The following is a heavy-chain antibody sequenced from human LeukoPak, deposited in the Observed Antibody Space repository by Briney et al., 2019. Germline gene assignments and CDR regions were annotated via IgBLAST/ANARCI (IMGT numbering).Heavy chain of an antibody. CDR2: IYYSGRT. J-gene: IGHJ3*02. CDR1: GGSISSYY. D-gene: IGHD2-15*01. CDR3: ARHSVVAATAYDAFDI. Sequence: SETLSLTSTVSGGSISSYYWSWIGQPPGKGLEWIGYIYYSGRTNYNPSLKSRVTISVDTSKTQFSLKLSSVTAADTAVYYCARHSVVAATAYDAFDIWGQGTMVTVSS. V-gene: IGHV4-59*08.